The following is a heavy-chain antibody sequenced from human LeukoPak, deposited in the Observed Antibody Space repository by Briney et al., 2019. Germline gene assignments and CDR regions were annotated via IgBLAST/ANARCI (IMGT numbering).Heavy chain of an antibody. J-gene: IGHJ6*02. CDR3: ATGIAARGSPYYYYGMDV. CDR1: GGTFSSYA. V-gene: IGHV1-46*01. D-gene: IGHD6-6*01. Sequence: ASVKVSCKASGGTFSSYAISWVRQAPGQGLEWMGIINPSGGSTSYAQKFQGRVTMTRDTSSSTVYMELSSLRSEDTAVYYCATGIAARGSPYYYYGMDVWGQGTTVTVSS. CDR2: INPSGGST.